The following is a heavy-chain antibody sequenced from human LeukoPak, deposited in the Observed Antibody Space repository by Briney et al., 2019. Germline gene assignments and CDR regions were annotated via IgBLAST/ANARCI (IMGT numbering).Heavy chain of an antibody. J-gene: IGHJ3*02. Sequence: ASVKVSCKASGYTFTSYGISWVRQAPGRGLEWMGWISAYNGNTNYAQKLQGRVTMTTDTSTSTAYMELRSLRSDDTAVYYCARGGYCSGGSCYESHAFDIWGQGTMVTVSS. CDR3: ARGGYCSGGSCYESHAFDI. CDR1: GYTFTSYG. D-gene: IGHD2-15*01. CDR2: ISAYNGNT. V-gene: IGHV1-18*01.